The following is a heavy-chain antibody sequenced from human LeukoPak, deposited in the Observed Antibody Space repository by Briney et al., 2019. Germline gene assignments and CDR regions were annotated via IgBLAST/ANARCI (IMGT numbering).Heavy chain of an antibody. J-gene: IGHJ6*03. D-gene: IGHD3-10*01. Sequence: GASVKVSCKASGYTFTGYYMHWVRQAPGQGLEWMGWINPNSGGTNYAQKFQGRVTMTRDTSISTAYMELSRLRSDDTAVYYCAGQGSGSSTPPCCMDVWGKGTTVTISS. CDR3: AGQGSGSSTPPCCMDV. CDR2: INPNSGGT. V-gene: IGHV1-2*02. CDR1: GYTFTGYY.